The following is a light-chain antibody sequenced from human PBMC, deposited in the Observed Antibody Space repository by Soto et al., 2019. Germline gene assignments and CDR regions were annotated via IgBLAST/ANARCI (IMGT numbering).Light chain of an antibody. J-gene: IGKJ4*01. CDR2: DAS. Sequence: EVVLTQSPATLSLSPGERATLSCRASQTVSSNYLAWYQQKPGLAPRLLIYDASTRATGIPDRFRGSGSGTDFTLTISRLEPEDVAVYYCQQYGDSPRGTFGGGTKVEIK. CDR1: QTVSSNY. V-gene: IGKV3D-20*01. CDR3: QQYGDSPRGT.